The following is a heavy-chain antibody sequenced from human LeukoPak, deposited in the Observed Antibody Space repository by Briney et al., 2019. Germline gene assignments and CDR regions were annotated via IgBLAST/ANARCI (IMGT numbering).Heavy chain of an antibody. V-gene: IGHV4-39*01. D-gene: IGHD1-26*01. CDR1: GASVSGDPYY. J-gene: IGHJ4*02. CDR2: IYYSGST. Sequence: KTSETLSLTCTVSGASVSGDPYYWGWIRQPPGKGLEWIGNIYYSGSTYYNASLQSRVTISIETSKNQFSLRLNSVTAADTAMYYCAKSGGYGLIDYWGQGTLVTVSS. CDR3: AKSGGYGLIDY.